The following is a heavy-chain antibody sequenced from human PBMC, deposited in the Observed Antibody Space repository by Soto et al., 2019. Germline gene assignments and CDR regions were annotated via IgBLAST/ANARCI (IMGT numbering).Heavy chain of an antibody. D-gene: IGHD1-26*01. CDR1: GGTFSSYA. V-gene: IGHV1-69*01. Sequence: QVQLVQSGAEVKKPGSSVKVSCKASGGTFSSYAISWVRQAPGQGLEWMGGIIPIFGTANYAQKFQGRVTITADESTSTAYMELSSLRSEDTAVYYCARDPTTGPYDYFYGMDVWGQGTTVTVSS. CDR2: IIPIFGTA. J-gene: IGHJ6*02. CDR3: ARDPTTGPYDYFYGMDV.